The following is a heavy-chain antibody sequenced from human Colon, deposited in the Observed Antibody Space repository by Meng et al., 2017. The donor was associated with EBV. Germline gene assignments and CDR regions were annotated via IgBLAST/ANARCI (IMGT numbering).Heavy chain of an antibody. CDR1: GGDIGSYY. J-gene: IGHJ5*02. CDR3: ARHFINWFDP. V-gene: IGHV4-59*08. CDR2: IYYSGST. Sequence: VQLQGSRPWTVKPCDATSLPRAVSGGDIGSYYWSWILQPPGNGLEWIGYIYYSGSTNYNPSLKSRVTISVDTSKNQFSLKLSSVTAADTAVYYCARHFINWFDPWGQGTLVTVSS.